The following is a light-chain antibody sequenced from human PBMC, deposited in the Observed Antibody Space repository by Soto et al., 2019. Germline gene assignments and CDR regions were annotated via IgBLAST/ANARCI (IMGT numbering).Light chain of an antibody. Sequence: QSALTQPRSVSGSPGQSVTISCTGTNSDVGGYNYVSWYQQYPGKAPKLMISGVSERPSGVPDRFSGSKSGNTASLTISGLQAEDEADYYCCSYVDTDTWVFGGVT. CDR1: NSDVGGYNY. CDR2: GVS. CDR3: CSYVDTDTWV. V-gene: IGLV2-11*01. J-gene: IGLJ3*02.